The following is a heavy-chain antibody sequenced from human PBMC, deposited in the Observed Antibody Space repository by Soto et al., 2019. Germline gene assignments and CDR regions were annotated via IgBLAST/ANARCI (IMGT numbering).Heavy chain of an antibody. J-gene: IGHJ4*02. D-gene: IGHD6-13*01. V-gene: IGHV3-23*01. CDR2: ISGSGDHT. Sequence: GGSLRLSCAASGFTFNSYAMSWVRQAPGKGLEWVSGISGSGDHTYYADSVKGRFTISRDNSKNTLYVQMDSLRAEDTALYYCAIESSDWSVPNFDFRGQGTLVTVSS. CDR1: GFTFNSYA. CDR3: AIESSDWSVPNFDF.